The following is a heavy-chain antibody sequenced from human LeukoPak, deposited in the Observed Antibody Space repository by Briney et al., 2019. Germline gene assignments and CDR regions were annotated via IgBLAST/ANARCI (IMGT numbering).Heavy chain of an antibody. J-gene: IGHJ4*02. Sequence: GAFLRLSCAASGFTFSNYAMTWVRQAPGKGLEWVSLISGSDSRTYHADPVKGRFTISRDNSKNTLYLQMDSLRAEDTAVYYCAKARFPKGYDSSGGFDYRGQGTLVTVSS. CDR2: ISGSDSRT. V-gene: IGHV3-23*01. CDR1: GFTFSNYA. D-gene: IGHD3-22*01. CDR3: AKARFPKGYDSSGGFDY.